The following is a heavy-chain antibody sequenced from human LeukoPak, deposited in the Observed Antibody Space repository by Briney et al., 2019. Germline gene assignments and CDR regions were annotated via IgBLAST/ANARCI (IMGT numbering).Heavy chain of an antibody. Sequence: PGGSLRLSCAASGFTFSSYGMHWVRQAPGKGLEWVAVIWYDGSNKYYADSVKGRFTISRDNSKNTLYLQMNSLRAEDTAVYYCAKGSDSSGYYDDYWGQGTLVTVSS. D-gene: IGHD3-22*01. V-gene: IGHV3-33*06. J-gene: IGHJ4*02. CDR1: GFTFSSYG. CDR2: IWYDGSNK. CDR3: AKGSDSSGYYDDY.